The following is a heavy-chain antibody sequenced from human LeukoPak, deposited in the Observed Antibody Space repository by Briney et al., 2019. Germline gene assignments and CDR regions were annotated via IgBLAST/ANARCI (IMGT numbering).Heavy chain of an antibody. CDR1: GYSFTSYW. D-gene: IGHD6-19*01. Sequence: HGESLQISCKGSGYSFTSYWIGWVRQMPGKGLEWMGIIYPGDSDTRYSPSFQGQVTISADKSISTAYLQWSSLKASDTAMYYCARRGIAVAGTIDYWGQGTLVTVSS. CDR3: ARRGIAVAGTIDY. V-gene: IGHV5-51*01. CDR2: IYPGDSDT. J-gene: IGHJ4*02.